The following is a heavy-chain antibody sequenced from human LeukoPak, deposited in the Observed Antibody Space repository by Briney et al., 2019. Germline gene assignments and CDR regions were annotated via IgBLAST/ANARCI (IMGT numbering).Heavy chain of an antibody. CDR3: ARETVTTFKNWFDP. D-gene: IGHD4-17*01. J-gene: IGHJ5*02. Sequence: SETLSLTCAVYGGSFSGYYWSWIRQPPGKGLEWIGEINNSGSTNYNPSLKSRVTISVDTSKNQFSLKLSSVTAADTAVYYCARETVTTFKNWFDPWGQGTLVTVSS. CDR2: INNSGST. CDR1: GGSFSGYY. V-gene: IGHV4-34*01.